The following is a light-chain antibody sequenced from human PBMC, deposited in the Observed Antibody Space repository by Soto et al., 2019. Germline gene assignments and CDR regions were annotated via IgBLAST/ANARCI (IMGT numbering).Light chain of an antibody. CDR2: DTS. CDR3: LLSYSGDYVV. CDR1: TGTVTSGLY. V-gene: IGLV7-46*01. J-gene: IGLJ2*01. Sequence: QAVVTQESSLTVSPGGTVTLTCGSSTGTVTSGLYPYWFQQKPGQAPRTLIYDTSNKHSWTPARFSGSLLGGKAALTLSGAQHEDEAEYYCLLSYSGDYVVFGGGTKLTVL.